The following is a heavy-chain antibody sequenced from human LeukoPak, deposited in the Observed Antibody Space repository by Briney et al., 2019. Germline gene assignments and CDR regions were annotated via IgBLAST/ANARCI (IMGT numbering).Heavy chain of an antibody. V-gene: IGHV3-23*01. CDR2: IIGSGGST. J-gene: IGHJ4*02. CDR1: GFTFSHYA. Sequence: GGSLRLSCAASGFTFSHYAMSWVRQAPGKGLEWVSGIIGSGGSTYYADSVKGRFTISRDNSKTTVYLQMSSLKADDTAVYYCVKEGPRVHFDYWGQGTLVTVSS. CDR3: VKEGPRVHFDY.